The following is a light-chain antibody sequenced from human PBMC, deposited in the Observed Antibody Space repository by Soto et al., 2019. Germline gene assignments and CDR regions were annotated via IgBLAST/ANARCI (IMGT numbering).Light chain of an antibody. CDR3: MQHLQTPIT. Sequence: EIVMTQSPLSLPVSPGEPASISCKSSQSLLNSHGYTCLDWYLQKPGQSPQLLFNLGSNRASGVPDRFSGSGAGTDFTLKISRVEAEDVGVYYYMQHLQTPITFGHGTRLEIK. CDR1: QSLLNSHGYTC. J-gene: IGKJ5*01. V-gene: IGKV2-28*01. CDR2: LGS.